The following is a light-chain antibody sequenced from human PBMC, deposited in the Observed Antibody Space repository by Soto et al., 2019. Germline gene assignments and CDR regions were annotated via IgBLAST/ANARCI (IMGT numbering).Light chain of an antibody. Sequence: DIVLTQSPSTLSLSPGERATLSCSVGRKVGSGYLAWYQQKPGQAPRLLIYAASSRDTGVPDRFSGSGSGTDFTLSISRLEPEDFAVYYCQQYYTSPRTFGRGTKVDIK. CDR2: AAS. CDR3: QQYYTSPRT. V-gene: IGKV3-20*01. J-gene: IGKJ1*01. CDR1: RKVGSGY.